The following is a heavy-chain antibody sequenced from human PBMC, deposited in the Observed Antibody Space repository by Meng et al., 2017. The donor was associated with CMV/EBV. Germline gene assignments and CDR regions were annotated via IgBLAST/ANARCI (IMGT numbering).Heavy chain of an antibody. V-gene: IGHV1-18*01. CDR1: GGTFSSYA. CDR3: ARGTTVAFDI. D-gene: IGHD4-17*01. CDR2: ISAYNGNT. J-gene: IGHJ3*02. Sequence: ASVKVSCKASGGTFSSYAISWVRQAPGQGLEWMGGISAYNGNTNYAQKLQGRVTMTTDTSTSTAYMELRSLRSDDTAVYYCARGTTVAFDIWGQGTMVTVSS.